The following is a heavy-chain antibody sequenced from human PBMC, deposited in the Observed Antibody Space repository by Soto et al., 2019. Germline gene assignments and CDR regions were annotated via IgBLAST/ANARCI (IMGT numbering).Heavy chain of an antibody. Sequence: GGSLRLSCAASGFTFSSYAMSWVRQAPGKGLEWVSAISGSGGSTYYADSVKGRFTISRDNSKNTLYLQMNSLRAEDTAVYYCAKSHWNRRQDYYYGMDVWGQGTTVTVSS. J-gene: IGHJ6*02. CDR2: ISGSGGST. CDR1: GFTFSSYA. D-gene: IGHD1-1*01. V-gene: IGHV3-23*01. CDR3: AKSHWNRRQDYYYGMDV.